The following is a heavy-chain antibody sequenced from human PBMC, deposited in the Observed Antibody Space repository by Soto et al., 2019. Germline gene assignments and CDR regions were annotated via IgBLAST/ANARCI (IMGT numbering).Heavy chain of an antibody. CDR2: IYYSGST. Sequence: QVQLKESGPGLVKPSQTLSLTCTVSGGSINSGGYYWSWIRQHPGKGLEWIGYIYYSGSTFYNPSLRSRVTVSVDTSKNQFSMRLTSVTAAHNSVYYRPRDRAIRESGSPWLDPWGQGTLVTVSS. CDR1: GGSINSGGYY. D-gene: IGHD3-10*01. J-gene: IGHJ5*02. CDR3: PRDRAIRESGSPWLDP. V-gene: IGHV4-31*03.